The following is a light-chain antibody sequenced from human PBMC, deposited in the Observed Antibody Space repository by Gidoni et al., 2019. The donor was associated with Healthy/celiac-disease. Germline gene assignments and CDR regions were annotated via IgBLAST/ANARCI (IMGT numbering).Light chain of an antibody. V-gene: IGLV1-44*01. Sequence: GQRVSISCSGRSSNIGSNTVNWYKQLPGTAPKLLIYSNNQRPSGVPDRFSCAKSGTSASLAISVLQSEDEADYYCSAWDYILNGRWVFGGGTKLTVL. CDR1: SSNIGSNT. J-gene: IGLJ3*02. CDR3: SAWDYILNGRWV. CDR2: SNN.